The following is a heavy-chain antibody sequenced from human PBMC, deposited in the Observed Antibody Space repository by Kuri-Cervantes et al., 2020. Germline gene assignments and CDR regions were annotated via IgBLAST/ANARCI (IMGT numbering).Heavy chain of an antibody. CDR3: ARDPRQSIGNTGAFDL. CDR1: GYTFTSYG. Sequence: ASVKVSCKASGYTFTSYGISWVRQAPGQGLEWMGWISAYNGNTNYAQKLQGRVTMTTDTSTSTAYMELRSLRSDDTAMYYCARDPRQSIGNTGAFDLWGQGTMVTVSS. V-gene: IGHV1-18*01. D-gene: IGHD1/OR15-1a*01. CDR2: ISAYNGNT. J-gene: IGHJ3*01.